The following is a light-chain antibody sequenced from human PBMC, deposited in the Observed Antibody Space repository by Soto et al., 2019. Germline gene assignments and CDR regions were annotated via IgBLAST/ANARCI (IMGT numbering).Light chain of an antibody. V-gene: IGLV3-25*03. CDR1: ALPKQY. CDR3: QSVDSSGTYYV. J-gene: IGLJ1*01. CDR2: KDN. Sequence: SYELTQPPSMSVSPRQTARITCSGDALPKQYAYWYQQKPGQAPVLLIYKDNERPSGIPERFSGSSSGTTVTLTISGVQAEDEADYYCQSVDSSGTYYVFGTGTKLTVL.